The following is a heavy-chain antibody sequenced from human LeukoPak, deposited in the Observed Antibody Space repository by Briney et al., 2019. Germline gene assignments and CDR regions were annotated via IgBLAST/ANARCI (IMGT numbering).Heavy chain of an antibody. CDR2: ITSSSSNT. V-gene: IGHV3-48*01. CDR3: ARDPIGDYYDSSAYFDY. Sequence: GGSLRPSCAASGFTFSSYSMSWVRQTPEKGLEWVSFITSSSSNTYYADSVKGRFTISRDNAKNSLYLQMNSLRAEDTAVYFCARDPIGDYYDSSAYFDYWGQGTLVTVSP. D-gene: IGHD3-22*01. CDR1: GFTFSSYS. J-gene: IGHJ4*02.